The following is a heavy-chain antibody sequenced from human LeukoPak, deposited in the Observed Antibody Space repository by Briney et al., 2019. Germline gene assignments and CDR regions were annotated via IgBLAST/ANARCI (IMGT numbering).Heavy chain of an antibody. CDR3: GKDWWGGDCGGDCYSSFDY. J-gene: IGHJ4*02. Sequence: PGGSLRLSCAASGFTFSSYAMSWVRQAPGKGLEWVSAISGSGGSTYYADSVKGRFTISRDNSKNTLYLQMNSLRAEDTAVYYCGKDWWGGDCGGDCYSSFDYWGQGTLVTVSS. CDR2: ISGSGGST. V-gene: IGHV3-23*01. CDR1: GFTFSSYA. D-gene: IGHD2-21*02.